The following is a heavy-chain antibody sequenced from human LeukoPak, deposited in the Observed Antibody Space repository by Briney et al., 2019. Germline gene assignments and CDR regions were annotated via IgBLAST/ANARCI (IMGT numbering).Heavy chain of an antibody. Sequence: PPGGSLRLSCAASGFTFSNYWINWVRQAPGKGLEWVSGINWNGGSTGYADSVKGRFTISRDNTKNSLYLQMNSLRAEDTALYYCARGVAATVPYYYYYMDVWGKGTTVTVSS. CDR1: GFTFSNYW. V-gene: IGHV3-20*04. D-gene: IGHD2-15*01. CDR2: INWNGGST. CDR3: ARGVAATVPYYYYYMDV. J-gene: IGHJ6*03.